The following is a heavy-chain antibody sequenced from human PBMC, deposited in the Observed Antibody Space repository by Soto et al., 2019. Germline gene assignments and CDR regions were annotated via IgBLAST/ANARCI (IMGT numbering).Heavy chain of an antibody. D-gene: IGHD3-10*01. CDR2: INHSGST. CDR3: ARGALYYYGSGSHHYYYYGMDV. J-gene: IGHJ6*02. V-gene: IGHV4-34*01. Sequence: SETLSLTCAVYGGSFSGYYWSWIRQPPGKGLEWIGEINHSGSTNYNPSLKSRVTISVDTSKNQFSLKLSSVTAADTAVYYCARGALYYYGSGSHHYYYYGMDVWGQGTTVTV. CDR1: GGSFSGYY.